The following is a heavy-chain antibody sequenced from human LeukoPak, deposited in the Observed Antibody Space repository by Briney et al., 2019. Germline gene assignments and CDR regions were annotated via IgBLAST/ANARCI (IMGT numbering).Heavy chain of an antibody. Sequence: SETLSLTCTVSGGSISSYYWSWIRQPPGKGLEWIGYIYYSGSTNYNPSLKSRVTISVDTSKNQFSLKLSSVTAADTAVYYCVRGRISGYDLIGFDPWGQGTLVTVSS. CDR2: IYYSGST. J-gene: IGHJ5*02. CDR3: VRGRISGYDLIGFDP. V-gene: IGHV4-59*01. CDR1: GGSISSYY. D-gene: IGHD5-12*01.